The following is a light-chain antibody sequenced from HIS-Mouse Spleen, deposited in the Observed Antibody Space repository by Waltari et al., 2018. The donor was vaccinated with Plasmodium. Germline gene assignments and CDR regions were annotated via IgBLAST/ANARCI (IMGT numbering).Light chain of an antibody. V-gene: IGKV1-39*01. J-gene: IGKJ4*01. CDR1: QSISSY. Sequence: DIQMTQSPSSLSDSVGDRVTITCRASQSISSYLNCYQQKPGKAPKLLIYAASSLQSGVPSRFSGSGSGTDFTLTISSLQPEDFATYYCQQSYSTPPTFGGGTKVEIK. CDR2: AAS. CDR3: QQSYSTPPT.